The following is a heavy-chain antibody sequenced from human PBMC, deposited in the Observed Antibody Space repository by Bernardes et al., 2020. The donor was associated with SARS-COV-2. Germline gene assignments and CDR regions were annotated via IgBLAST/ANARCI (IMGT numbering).Heavy chain of an antibody. CDR1: GFTFSSYS. CDR2: ISSSSSTI. CDR3: ARGQESYYDFWSGYETGPMDV. D-gene: IGHD3-3*01. J-gene: IGHJ6*02. Sequence: GSLRLSCAASGFTFSSYSMNWVRQAPGKGLEWVSYISSSSSTIYYADSVKGRFTISRDNAKNSLYLQMNSLRDEDTAVYYCARGQESYYDFWSGYETGPMDVWGQGTTVTVSS. V-gene: IGHV3-48*02.